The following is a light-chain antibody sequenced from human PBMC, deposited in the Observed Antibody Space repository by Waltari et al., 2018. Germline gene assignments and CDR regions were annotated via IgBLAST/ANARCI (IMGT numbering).Light chain of an antibody. J-gene: IGKJ2*01. V-gene: IGKV3-20*01. Sequence: VLTQSPVTRSLYHGERAIYSCRASQSVSSSYLAWYQQKPGQAPRLLIYGASSRATGIPDRFSGSGSGTDFTLTISRLEPEDFAVYYCQQYGSSPPRTFGQGTKLEIK. CDR1: QSVSSSY. CDR3: QQYGSSPPRT. CDR2: GAS.